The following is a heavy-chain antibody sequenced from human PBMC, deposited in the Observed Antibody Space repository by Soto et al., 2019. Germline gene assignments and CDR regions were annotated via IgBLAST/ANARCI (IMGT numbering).Heavy chain of an antibody. Sequence: EVQLLESGGGFVQPGGSLRLYCAATGFTFSVYAMTWVRQAPGKGLEWVSAVTANGGSTYSAESVKGRFTISRDNTKNALFLQMNSLRAKDTAVYYWASLGVGDLANYYYSYGMDVWGQGTTVTVSS. V-gene: IGHV3-23*01. CDR1: GFTFSVYA. J-gene: IGHJ6*02. D-gene: IGHD4-17*01. CDR3: ASLGVGDLANYYYSYGMDV. CDR2: VTANGGST.